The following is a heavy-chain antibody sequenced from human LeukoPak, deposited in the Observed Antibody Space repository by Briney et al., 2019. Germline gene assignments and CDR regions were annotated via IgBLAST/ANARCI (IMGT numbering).Heavy chain of an antibody. J-gene: IGHJ4*02. D-gene: IGHD7-27*01. CDR1: GGSFSGYY. Sequence: SGTLSLTCAVYGGSFSGYYWSWIRQPPGKGLEWIGEINHSGSTNYNPSLKSRVTISVDTSKNQYSLKLSSVTAADTAVYYCARRTFGMGIDYWGQGTLVTVSS. V-gene: IGHV4-34*01. CDR3: ARRTFGMGIDY. CDR2: INHSGST.